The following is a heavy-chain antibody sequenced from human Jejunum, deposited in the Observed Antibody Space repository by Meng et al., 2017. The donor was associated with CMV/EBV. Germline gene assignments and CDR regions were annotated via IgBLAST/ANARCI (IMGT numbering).Heavy chain of an antibody. V-gene: IGHV3-23*01. CDR2: VSGSGALT. CDR1: FAFSECA. CDR3: TKSLYYYGSESYYSLDS. Sequence: FAFSECAMTWVRQAPGKGLEWVSFVSGSGALTYNGDSVKGRFTISRDNSKNMVYLLMNSLRVDDTAVYYCTKSLYYYGSESYYSLDSWGLGTLVTVSS. D-gene: IGHD3-10*01. J-gene: IGHJ4*02.